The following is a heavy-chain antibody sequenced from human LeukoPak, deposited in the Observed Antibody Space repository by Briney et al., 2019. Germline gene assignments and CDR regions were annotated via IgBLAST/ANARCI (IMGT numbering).Heavy chain of an antibody. CDR2: INHSGST. V-gene: IGHV4-34*01. D-gene: IGHD2-2*02. CDR1: GGSFSGYY. J-gene: IGHJ5*02. Sequence: SETLSLTCAVYGGSFSGYYWGWIRQPPGKGLEWIGEINHSGSTNYNPSLKSRVTISVDTSKNQFSLKLSSVTAADTAVYYCAILHIQLLYGYWFDPWGQGTLVTVSS. CDR3: AILHIQLLYGYWFDP.